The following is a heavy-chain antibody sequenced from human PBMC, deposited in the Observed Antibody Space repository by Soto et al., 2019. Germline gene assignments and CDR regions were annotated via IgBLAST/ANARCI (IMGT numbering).Heavy chain of an antibody. V-gene: IGHV3-11*01. CDR1: GFTFSDYY. CDR2: ISSSGSTI. CDR3: ASLGLQQLNYYYYYGMDV. D-gene: IGHD6-13*01. J-gene: IGHJ6*02. Sequence: GGSLRLSCAASGFTFSDYYMSWIRQAPGKGLEWVSYISSSGSTIYYADSVKGRFTISRDNAKNSLYLQMNSLRAEDTAVYYCASLGLQQLNYYYYYGMDVWGQGTTVTVSS.